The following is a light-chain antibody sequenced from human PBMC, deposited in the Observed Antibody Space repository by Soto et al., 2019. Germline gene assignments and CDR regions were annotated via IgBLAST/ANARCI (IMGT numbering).Light chain of an antibody. CDR1: QSISIW. CDR3: QQYNSYSTWM. J-gene: IGKJ1*01. Sequence: DIQMTQSPSTLSASVGDRVTITCRASQSISIWLAWYQQKPGSAPKLLIYKASSLETGVPSRFSGSGYGTELTLTISSLQPDYFATYYCQQYNSYSTWMFGQGTKVEIK. V-gene: IGKV1-5*03. CDR2: KAS.